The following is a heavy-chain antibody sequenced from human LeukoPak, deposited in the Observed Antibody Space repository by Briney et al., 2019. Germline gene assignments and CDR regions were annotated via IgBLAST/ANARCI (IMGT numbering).Heavy chain of an antibody. CDR3: ARDPDIVASFDY. CDR1: GFTFSDYS. CDR2: ISSSSTFV. Sequence: GGSLRLSCAASGFTFSDYSLNWVRQAPGKGLEWVSSISSSSTFVYYADPVKGRFTISRDNTKNSLYLQMNSLRAEDTAVYYCARDPDIVASFDYWGQGTLVTVSS. J-gene: IGHJ4*02. V-gene: IGHV3-21*01. D-gene: IGHD5-12*01.